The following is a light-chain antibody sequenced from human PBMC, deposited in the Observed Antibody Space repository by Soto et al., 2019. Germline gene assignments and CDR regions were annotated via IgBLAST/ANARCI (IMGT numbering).Light chain of an antibody. CDR2: IAS. CDR1: QSVSSNY. CDR3: QQYDSSPWT. V-gene: IGKV3-20*01. Sequence: EIVLTQSPDTLSLSPGEGATLSCRASQSVSSNYLAWYQQKTGQTPRLLIYIASTRAPGIPDRFRGSGSGTHFTLTISRLEPEDFAVYYCQQYDSSPWTFGQGTKVEIK. J-gene: IGKJ1*01.